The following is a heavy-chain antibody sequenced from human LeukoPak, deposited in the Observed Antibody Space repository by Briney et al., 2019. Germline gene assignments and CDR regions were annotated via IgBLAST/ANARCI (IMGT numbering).Heavy chain of an antibody. D-gene: IGHD6-13*01. V-gene: IGHV3-30*18. CDR3: AKELAAAGTYYYYGMDV. CDR2: ISYDGSNK. Sequence: WRSLRLSCAASGFTFSSYGMHWVRQAPGKGLEWVAVISYDGSNKYYADSVKGRFTISRDNSKNTLYLQMNSLRAEDTAVYYCAKELAAAGTYYYYGMDVWGQGTTVTVSS. CDR1: GFTFSSYG. J-gene: IGHJ6*02.